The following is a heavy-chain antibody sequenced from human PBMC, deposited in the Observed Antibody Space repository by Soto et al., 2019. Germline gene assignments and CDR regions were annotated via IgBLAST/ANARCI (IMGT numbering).Heavy chain of an antibody. Sequence: LSLTCTVSGGSISSSSYYWGWIRQPPGKGLEWIGNIYYGGSTYYNPSLKSRVTISVDTSKNQFSLKLSSVTAADTAVYYCARLPYSRSSYNWGQGTLVTVS. CDR2: IYYGGST. V-gene: IGHV4-39*01. D-gene: IGHD6-6*01. CDR3: ARLPYSRSSYN. CDR1: GGSISSSSYY. J-gene: IGHJ4*02.